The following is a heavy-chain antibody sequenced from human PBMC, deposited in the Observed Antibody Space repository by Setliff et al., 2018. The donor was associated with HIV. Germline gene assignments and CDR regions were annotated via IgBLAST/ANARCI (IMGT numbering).Heavy chain of an antibody. J-gene: IGHJ4*02. CDR2: IKQDGSEK. CDR3: ARGQTTGEY. Sequence: GASVKVSCAASGFTFSSYWMSWVRQAPGKGLEWVANIKQDGSEKYYVDSVKGRFTISRDNAKNSLYVQMNSLRAEDTAVYYCARGQTTGEYWGQGTLVTVSS. V-gene: IGHV3-7*01. CDR1: GFTFSSYW. D-gene: IGHD4-17*01.